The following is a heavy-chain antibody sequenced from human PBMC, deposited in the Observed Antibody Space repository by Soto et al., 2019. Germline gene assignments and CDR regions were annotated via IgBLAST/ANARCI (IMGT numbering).Heavy chain of an antibody. Sequence: SETLSLTSTVSGGSISSYYWSWIRQPPGKGLEWIGYIYYSGSTNYNPSLKSRVTISVDTSKNLFSLKLSSVTAADTAVYYFARIEGDGYNGYYYYGMDVWGQGTTVTVSS. V-gene: IGHV4-59*08. CDR2: IYYSGST. D-gene: IGHD5-12*01. J-gene: IGHJ6*02. CDR3: ARIEGDGYNGYYYYGMDV. CDR1: GGSISSYY.